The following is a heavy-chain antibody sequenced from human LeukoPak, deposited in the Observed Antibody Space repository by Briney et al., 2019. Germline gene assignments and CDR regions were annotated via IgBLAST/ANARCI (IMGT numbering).Heavy chain of an antibody. CDR3: AKDLHGTMVRGDAFDI. J-gene: IGHJ3*02. D-gene: IGHD3-10*01. CDR2: IGGSGGDT. Sequence: GGSLRLSCAASGFTFTSYAMTWVRQAPGRGLEWVSTIGGSGGDTYYTDSVKGRFTISRDNSKNTLHLQMNSLRAEDTALYYCAKDLHGTMVRGDAFDIWGQGTMVTVSS. V-gene: IGHV3-23*01. CDR1: GFTFTSYA.